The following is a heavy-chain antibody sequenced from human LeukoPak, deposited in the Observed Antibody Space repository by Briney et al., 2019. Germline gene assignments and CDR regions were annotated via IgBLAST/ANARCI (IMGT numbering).Heavy chain of an antibody. D-gene: IGHD6-13*01. CDR1: GGSFSGYY. V-gene: IGHV4-34*01. CDR3: ARSDIAAAGAPFDY. Sequence: SETLSLTCAVYGGSFSGYYWSWIRQPPGKGLEWIGEINHSGSTNYNPSLKSRITISVDTSKNQFSLKRSSVTAADTAVYYCARSDIAAAGAPFDYWGQGTLVTVSS. CDR2: INHSGST. J-gene: IGHJ4*02.